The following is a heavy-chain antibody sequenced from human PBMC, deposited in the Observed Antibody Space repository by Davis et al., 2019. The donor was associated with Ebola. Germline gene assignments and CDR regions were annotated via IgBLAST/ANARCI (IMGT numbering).Heavy chain of an antibody. J-gene: IGHJ6*02. D-gene: IGHD2-2*01. CDR3: ATGVPAAPWSYYYYYGMDV. CDR2: INPSGGST. CDR1: GYTFTSYY. V-gene: IGHV1-46*01. Sequence: ASVKVSCKASGYTFTSYYMHWVRQAPGQGLEWMGIINPSGGSTSYAQKFQGRVTMTEDTSTDTAYMELSSLRSEDTAVYYCATGVPAAPWSYYYYYGMDVWGQGTTVTVSS.